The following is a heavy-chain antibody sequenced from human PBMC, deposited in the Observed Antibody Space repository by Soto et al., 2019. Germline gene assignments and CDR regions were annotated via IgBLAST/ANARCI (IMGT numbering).Heavy chain of an antibody. D-gene: IGHD6-13*01. CDR2: ILPIFGTA. CDR3: ARRKQQHYYYYYGMDV. Sequence: QVQLVQSGAEVKKPRSSVKVSCKASGGTFSSYAISWVRQAPGQGLEWMGGILPIFGTANYAQKFQGRVMITADESTSTAYMELSSLRSEDTAVYYCARRKQQHYYYYYGMDVWGQGTTVTVSS. V-gene: IGHV1-69*01. J-gene: IGHJ6*02. CDR1: GGTFSSYA.